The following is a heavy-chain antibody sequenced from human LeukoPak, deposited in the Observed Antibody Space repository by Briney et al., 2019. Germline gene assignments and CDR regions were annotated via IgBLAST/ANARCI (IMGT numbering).Heavy chain of an antibody. J-gene: IGHJ4*02. D-gene: IGHD4-17*01. Sequence: PGGSLRLSCGASGFTFSSYAMSWVRQAPGKGLEWVSAISDSGGSTYYADSVKGRFTISRDNSKNTLYLQMNSLRAEDTAVYYCANQLSYGDYDLVYYFDYWGQGTLVTVSS. CDR1: GFTFSSYA. CDR2: ISDSGGST. V-gene: IGHV3-23*01. CDR3: ANQLSYGDYDLVYYFDY.